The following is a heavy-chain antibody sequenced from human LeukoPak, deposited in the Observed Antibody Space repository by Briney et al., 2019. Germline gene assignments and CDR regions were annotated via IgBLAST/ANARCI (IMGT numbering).Heavy chain of an antibody. CDR1: GASVSSYY. CDR2: ISDTGKT. J-gene: IGHJ5*02. D-gene: IGHD3-3*01. CDR3: ATGYYEPFAT. V-gene: IGHV4-59*02. Sequence: PSETLSPTCTFSGASVSSYYWDWLRQTPGKGLEWIGYISDTGKTDSNPSLKSRVSISLGPANKQFSLRLRSVTAADSAVYYCATGYYEPFATWGPGILVTVSS.